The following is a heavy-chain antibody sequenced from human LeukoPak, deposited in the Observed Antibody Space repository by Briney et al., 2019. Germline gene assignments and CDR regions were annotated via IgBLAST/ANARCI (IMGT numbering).Heavy chain of an antibody. J-gene: IGHJ4*02. CDR1: GGSISTSW. Sequence: KSSETLSLTCTVSGGSISTSWWSWIRQPPGKGLEWIGYIYYSGRTNYNPSLKSRVTISVATSKNQFSLKLSSVTAADTAVYYCARSHHPYSSDFDSWGQGTLVTVSS. D-gene: IGHD6-19*01. CDR3: ARSHHPYSSDFDS. CDR2: IYYSGRT. V-gene: IGHV4-59*01.